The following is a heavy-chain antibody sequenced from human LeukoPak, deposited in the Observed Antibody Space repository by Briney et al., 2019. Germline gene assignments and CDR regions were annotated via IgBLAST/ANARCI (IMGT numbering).Heavy chain of an antibody. V-gene: IGHV3-7*01. J-gene: IGHJ4*02. CDR2: IKQDGSEK. D-gene: IGHD6-19*01. CDR1: GFTFSSYW. CDR3: ARRRAVAGWREKYYFDY. Sequence: GGSLRLSCAASGFTFSSYWMSWVRQAPGKGLEWVANIKQDGSEKYYVDSVKGRFTISRDNAKNSLYLQMNSLRAEDTAVYYCARRRAVAGWREKYYFDYWGQGTLVTVSS.